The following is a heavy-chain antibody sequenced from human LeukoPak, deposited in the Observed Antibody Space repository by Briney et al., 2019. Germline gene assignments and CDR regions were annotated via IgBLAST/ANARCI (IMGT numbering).Heavy chain of an antibody. CDR2: IKQDGSEK. CDR1: GFTFSSYW. Sequence: GGSLRLSCAASGFTFSSYWMSWVRQAPGKGLEWVANIKQDGSEKYYVDSVKGRFTISRDNAKNSLCLQMNSLRAEDTAVYYCAREGRGYKVAKFDYWGQGTLVTVSS. V-gene: IGHV3-7*01. CDR3: AREGRGYKVAKFDY. J-gene: IGHJ4*02. D-gene: IGHD3-22*01.